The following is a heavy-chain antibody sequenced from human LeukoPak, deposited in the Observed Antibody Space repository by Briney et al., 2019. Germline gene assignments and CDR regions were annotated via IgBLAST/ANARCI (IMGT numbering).Heavy chain of an antibody. Sequence: PGGSLRLSCAASGFTFSSYWMYWIRQAPGKGLEWVSRIKSDGSSTSYADSVKGRFTISRDNSKNTLYLQMNSLRAEDTAVYYCANDWGNWGQGTLVTVSS. CDR3: ANDWGN. V-gene: IGHV3-74*01. CDR1: GFTFSSYW. CDR2: IKSDGSST. D-gene: IGHD3-16*01. J-gene: IGHJ4*02.